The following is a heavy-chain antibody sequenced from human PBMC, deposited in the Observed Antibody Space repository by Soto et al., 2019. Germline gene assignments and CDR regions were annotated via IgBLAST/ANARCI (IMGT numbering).Heavy chain of an antibody. CDR1: GGSISSYY. D-gene: IGHD6-13*01. CDR2: IYYSGST. J-gene: IGHJ6*02. V-gene: IGHV4-59*01. CDR3: ARARGAIAAAGITRANYYYYGMDV. Sequence: SETLSLTCTVSGGSISSYYWSWIRQPPGKGLEWIGYIYYSGSTNYNPSLKSRVTISVDTSKNQFSLKLSSVTAADTAVYYCARARGAIAAAGITRANYYYYGMDVWGQGTTVTVSS.